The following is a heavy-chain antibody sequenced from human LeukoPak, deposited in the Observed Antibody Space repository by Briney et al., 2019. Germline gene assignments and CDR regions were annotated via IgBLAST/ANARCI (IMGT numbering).Heavy chain of an antibody. J-gene: IGHJ4*02. CDR2: ISGSGGST. CDR3: AKPGYSSGWYVYFDY. CDR1: GFTFSSYA. Sequence: GGSLRLSCAASGFTFSSYAMSWVRQAPGKGLEWVSAISGSGGSTYYADSVKGRFTISRDNSKNTLYLQMNGLRAEDTAVYYCAKPGYSSGWYVYFDYWGQGTLVTVSS. D-gene: IGHD6-19*01. V-gene: IGHV3-23*01.